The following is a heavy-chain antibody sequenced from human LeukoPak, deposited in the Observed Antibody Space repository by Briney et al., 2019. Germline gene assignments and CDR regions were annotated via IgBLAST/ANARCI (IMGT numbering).Heavy chain of an antibody. CDR3: ARAGGWFGELLPPAFFDY. Sequence: PSETLSLTCTVSGGSISSSSYYWGWIRQPPGKGLEWIGSIYYSGSTYYNPSLKSRVTISVDTSKNQFSLKLSSVTAADTAVYYCARAGGWFGELLPPAFFDYWGHGTLVTVSS. CDR2: IYYSGST. V-gene: IGHV4-39*07. CDR1: GGSISSSSYY. J-gene: IGHJ4*01. D-gene: IGHD3-10*01.